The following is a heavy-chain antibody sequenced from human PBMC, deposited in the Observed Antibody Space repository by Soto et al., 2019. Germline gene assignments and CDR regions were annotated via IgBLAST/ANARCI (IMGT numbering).Heavy chain of an antibody. CDR2: ISGSGGST. V-gene: IGHV3-23*01. CDR1: VFPLSSYA. Sequence: PGGSMRLSCAASVFPLSSYAMSWVRQAPGKGLEWVSAISGSGGSTYYADSVKGRFTISRDNSKNTLYLQMNSLRAEDTAVYYCAKAFADYYYYYYMDVWGKGTTVTVSS. J-gene: IGHJ6*03. CDR3: AKAFADYYYYYYMDV. D-gene: IGHD3-3*01.